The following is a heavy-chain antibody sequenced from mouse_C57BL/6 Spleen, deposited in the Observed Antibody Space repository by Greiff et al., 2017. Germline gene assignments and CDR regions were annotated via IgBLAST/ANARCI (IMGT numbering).Heavy chain of an antibody. CDR3: ARGNGVAGSYFDY. J-gene: IGHJ2*01. D-gene: IGHD1-1*01. Sequence: EVKVVESGGGLVKPGGSLKLSCAASGFTFSDYGMHWVRQAPEKGLEWVAYISSGSSTIYYADTVKGRFTISRDNAKNTLFLQMTSLRSEDTAMYYCARGNGVAGSYFDYWGQGTTLTVSS. V-gene: IGHV5-17*01. CDR2: ISSGSSTI. CDR1: GFTFSDYG.